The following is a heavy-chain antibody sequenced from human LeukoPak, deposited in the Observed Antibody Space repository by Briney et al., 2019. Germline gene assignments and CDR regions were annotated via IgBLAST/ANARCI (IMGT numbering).Heavy chain of an antibody. J-gene: IGHJ5*02. CDR2: IIPIFGTA. CDR3: ATEIPPEGYCSGGSCSNWFDP. D-gene: IGHD2-15*01. V-gene: IGHV1-69*13. Sequence: SVKVSCKASVGTFSSYAISWVRQAPGQGLEWMGGIIPIFGTANYAQKFQGRVTITADESTSTAYMELSSLRSEDTAVYYCATEIPPEGYCSGGSCSNWFDPWGQGTLVTVSS. CDR1: VGTFSSYA.